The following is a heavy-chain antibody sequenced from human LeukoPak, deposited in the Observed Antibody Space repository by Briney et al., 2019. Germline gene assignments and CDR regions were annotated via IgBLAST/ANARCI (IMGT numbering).Heavy chain of an antibody. D-gene: IGHD5-12*01. CDR3: AREIVATIGWFDP. V-gene: IGHV4-34*01. J-gene: IGHJ5*02. CDR1: GGSFSGYY. Sequence: PSETLSLTCAVYGGSFSGYYWSWIRQPPGKGLEWIGEINHSGSTNYNPSLKSRVTISVDTSKNQFSLKLSSVTAADTAVYYCAREIVATIGWFDPWGQGTLVTVSS. CDR2: INHSGST.